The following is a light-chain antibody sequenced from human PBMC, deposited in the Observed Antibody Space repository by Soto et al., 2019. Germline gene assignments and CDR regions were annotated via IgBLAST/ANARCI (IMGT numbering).Light chain of an antibody. J-gene: IGLJ1*01. Sequence: QAVVTQSPSASASLGASVKLTCTLSSGHNNYAIAWHQQQPEKGPRYLMRLNSDGSHNKGDGIPDRFSGSSSGAERYLIISSRHSEDEADYYCQTWDAGILVFGTGTK. CDR3: QTWDAGILV. CDR1: SGHNNYA. V-gene: IGLV4-69*01. CDR2: LNSDGSH.